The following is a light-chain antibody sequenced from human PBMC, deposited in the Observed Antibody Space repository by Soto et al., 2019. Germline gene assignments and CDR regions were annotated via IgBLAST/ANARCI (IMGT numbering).Light chain of an antibody. V-gene: IGLV2-8*01. CDR2: EVV. Sequence: QSVLTQPPSASGSPGQSVTISCSGTKNDIGVYDFVSWYQHHPGKAPRLIIYEVVQRPSGVPDRFSGSKSGNTASLTVSGLQAADEADYFCKSYAGSNTDVFGSGTKLTV. CDR1: KNDIGVYDF. J-gene: IGLJ1*01. CDR3: KSYAGSNTDV.